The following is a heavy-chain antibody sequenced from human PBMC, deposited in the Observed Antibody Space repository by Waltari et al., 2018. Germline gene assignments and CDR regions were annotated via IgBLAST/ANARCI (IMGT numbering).Heavy chain of an antibody. CDR1: GGSISSSSYY. V-gene: IGHV4-39*07. CDR3: ARDRYQLLSYDY. CDR2: IYYSGST. D-gene: IGHD2-2*01. Sequence: QLQLQESGPGLVKTSETLSLTCTGSGGSISSSSYYWGWIRQPPGKGLEWIGSIYYSGSTYYNPSLKSRVTISVDTSKNQFSLKLSSVTAADTAVYYCARDRYQLLSYDYWGQGTLVTVSS. J-gene: IGHJ4*02.